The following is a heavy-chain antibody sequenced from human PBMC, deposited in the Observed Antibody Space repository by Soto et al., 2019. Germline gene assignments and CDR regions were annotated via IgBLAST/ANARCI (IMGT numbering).Heavy chain of an antibody. D-gene: IGHD3-10*01. CDR2: ISNDGSNE. CDR1: GFTFRWFG. Sequence: GSLRLSCAGSGFTFRWFGMNWVRQAPGKGLEWVARISNDGSNEYYVDSVKGRFTISRDNSKNTLYLQMDSLRAEDTAVYYCAKGEVRGIIPSYFDYWGLGTLVTVSS. J-gene: IGHJ4*02. CDR3: AKGEVRGIIPSYFDY. V-gene: IGHV3-30*18.